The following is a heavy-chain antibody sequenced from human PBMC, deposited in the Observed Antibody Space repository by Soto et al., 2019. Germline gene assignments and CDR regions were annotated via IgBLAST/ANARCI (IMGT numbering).Heavy chain of an antibody. CDR2: ILNDGSNR. CDR1: GFTFSNYG. Sequence: QVQLVESGGGVVQPGRSLRLSCAASGFTFSNYGMHWVRQAPGKGLEWVAVILNDGSNRYHADSVKDRFTISRDNSKNMLSLQMNSLRAVDTAVYYCARDDEYSGNGMDVWGQGTTVTVS. CDR3: ARDDEYSGNGMDV. J-gene: IGHJ6*02. V-gene: IGHV3-33*05. D-gene: IGHD3-10*01.